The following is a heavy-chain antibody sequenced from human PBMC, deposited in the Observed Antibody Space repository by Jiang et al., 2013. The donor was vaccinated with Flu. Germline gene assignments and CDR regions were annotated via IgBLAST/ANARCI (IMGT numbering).Heavy chain of an antibody. CDR1: FTFSNAW. CDR2: LKAKLDGGTT. V-gene: IGHV3-15*01. Sequence: FTFSNAWMSWSARRPGRGWSGLAVLKAKLDGGTTDYAAPVKGRFTISRDDSKNTLYLQMNSLKTEDTAVYYCTTDVPQGWLVRLGLYYYYYGMDVWGQGTTVTVSS. J-gene: IGHJ6*02. D-gene: IGHD6-19*01. CDR3: TTDVPQGWLVRLGLYYYYYGMDV.